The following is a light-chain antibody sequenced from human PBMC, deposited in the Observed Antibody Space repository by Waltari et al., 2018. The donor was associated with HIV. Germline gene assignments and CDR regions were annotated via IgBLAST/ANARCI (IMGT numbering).Light chain of an antibody. Sequence: QSALTQPASVSGSPGQSITISCNETSSDVSTYKLVSWYQQHPGKVPKLIIYEIKKRPSGVSNRFSGSKSGNMASLTISGLQAEDEAFYHCCSYAGRSTFVLFGGGTKLTVL. J-gene: IGLJ2*01. CDR3: CSYAGRSTFVL. CDR2: EIK. CDR1: SSDVSTYKL. V-gene: IGLV2-23*02.